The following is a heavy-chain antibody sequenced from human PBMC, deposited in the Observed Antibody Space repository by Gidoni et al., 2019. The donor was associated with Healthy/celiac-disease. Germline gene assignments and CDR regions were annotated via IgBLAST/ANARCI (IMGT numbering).Heavy chain of an antibody. D-gene: IGHD3-3*01. J-gene: IGHJ4*02. CDR1: GFTFIRYA. Sequence: EVQLLESGGGLVQPGGSLRLYCAASGFTFIRYAMSLFRQAPGKGLEWVSVISGSGGSTYYADSVKGRFTISRDNSKNTLYLQMNSLRAEDTAVYYCAKSEWITGGWGQGTLVTVSS. CDR2: ISGSGGST. CDR3: AKSEWITGG. V-gene: IGHV3-23*01.